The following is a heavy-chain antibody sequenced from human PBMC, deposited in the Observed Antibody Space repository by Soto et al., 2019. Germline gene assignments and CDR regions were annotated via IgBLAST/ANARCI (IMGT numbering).Heavy chain of an antibody. CDR3: ERDEQWLVLSPQGYGMDV. CDR2: ISYDGSNK. D-gene: IGHD6-19*01. J-gene: IGHJ6*02. CDR1: GFTFSSYA. V-gene: IGHV3-30-3*01. Sequence: QVQLVESGGGVVQPGRSLRLSCAASGFTFSSYAMHWVRQAPGKGLEWVAVISYDGSNKYYADSVKGRFTNSRDNSKNTLYLQMNSLRAEDTAVYYCERDEQWLVLSPQGYGMDVWGQGTTVTVSS.